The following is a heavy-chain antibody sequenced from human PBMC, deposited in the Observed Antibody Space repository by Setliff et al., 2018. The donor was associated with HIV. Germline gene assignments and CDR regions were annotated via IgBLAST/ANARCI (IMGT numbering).Heavy chain of an antibody. V-gene: IGHV4-34*01. J-gene: IGHJ6*02. CDR3: ARAKLGWRPYAMDV. Sequence: SETLSLTCAVYGGPLSGHYWTWIRQSPGKGLEWIGEVSDSGTTNYNPSLKSRVTISVDTSKIQFSLNLNSVTAADTAVYYCARAKLGWRPYAMDVWGQGTAVTVSS. CDR2: VSDSGTT. D-gene: IGHD6-13*01. CDR1: GGPLSGHY.